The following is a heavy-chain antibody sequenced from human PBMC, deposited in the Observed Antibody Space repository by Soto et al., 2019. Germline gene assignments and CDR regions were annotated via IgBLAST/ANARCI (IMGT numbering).Heavy chain of an antibody. Sequence: SVKVSCKASGGTFSSYAISWVRQAPGQGLEWMGGIIPIFGTANYAQKFQGRVTITADESTSTAYMELSSLRSEDTAVYYCARGSSSVGEGDDQDLYYYYGMDVRGQGTTVTVSS. D-gene: IGHD6-6*01. J-gene: IGHJ6*02. CDR2: IIPIFGTA. CDR3: ARGSSSVGEGDDQDLYYYYGMDV. V-gene: IGHV1-69*13. CDR1: GGTFSSYA.